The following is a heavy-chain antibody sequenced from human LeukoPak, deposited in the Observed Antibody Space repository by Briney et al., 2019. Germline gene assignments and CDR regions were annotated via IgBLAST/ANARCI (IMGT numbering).Heavy chain of an antibody. CDR1: GFTFSNYE. V-gene: IGHV3-48*03. CDR3: ARGGSYYAH. J-gene: IGHJ4*02. D-gene: IGHD1-26*01. CDR2: ISSSGTTI. Sequence: GGSLRLSCGASGFTFSNYEMNWVRQAPGKGLEWVSYISSSGTTIYDADSVKGRFTISRDNAKNSLYLQMSSLRAEDTAVYYCARGGSYYAHWGQGTLVTVSS.